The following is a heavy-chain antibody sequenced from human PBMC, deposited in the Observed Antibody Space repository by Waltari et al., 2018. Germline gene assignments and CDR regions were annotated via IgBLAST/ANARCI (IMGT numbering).Heavy chain of an antibody. CDR2: IIPIFGTA. CDR1: GGTFRSYA. Sequence: QVQLVQSGAEVKKPGSSVKVSCKASGGTFRSYAISWVRQAPGQGLGWMVRIIPIFGTANYAQKVQGRVTITADESTSTAYMELSSLRSEDTAVYYCARDGRDGYNRDYFDYWGQGTLVTVSS. D-gene: IGHD5-12*01. J-gene: IGHJ4*02. V-gene: IGHV1-69*15. CDR3: ARDGRDGYNRDYFDY.